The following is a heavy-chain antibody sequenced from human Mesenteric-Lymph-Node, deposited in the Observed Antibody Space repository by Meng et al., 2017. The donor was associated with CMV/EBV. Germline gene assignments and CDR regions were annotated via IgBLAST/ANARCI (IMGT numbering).Heavy chain of an antibody. V-gene: IGHV4-34*01. Sequence: GSLRLSCGVHVTSFSGYYWTWIRQTPGKGLEWIGEIYHSGSTNYNPSLKSRVTISVDKSKNQFSLKLSSVTAADTAVYYCASALSSYCSSTSCPYYYYGMDVWGQGTTVTVSS. CDR1: VTSFSGYY. CDR3: ASALSSYCSSTSCPYYYYGMDV. D-gene: IGHD2-2*01. CDR2: IYHSGST. J-gene: IGHJ6*02.